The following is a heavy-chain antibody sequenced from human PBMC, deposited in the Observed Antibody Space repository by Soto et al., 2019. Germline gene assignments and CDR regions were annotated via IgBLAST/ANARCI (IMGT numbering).Heavy chain of an antibody. CDR2: IFYTGIT. Sequence: QVQLQQSGPGLMKPSETLSLTCTVSGDSISSSYWSWFRQPPGKGLEYIGYIFYTGITNYNPSLNSRVTISMDTYKNQFSRKLNSVTAADTAVYYCAKGAGRDGYNTARGQGTLVTVSA. CDR3: AKGAGRDGYNTA. D-gene: IGHD5-12*01. V-gene: IGHV4-59*01. J-gene: IGHJ4*02. CDR1: GDSISSSY.